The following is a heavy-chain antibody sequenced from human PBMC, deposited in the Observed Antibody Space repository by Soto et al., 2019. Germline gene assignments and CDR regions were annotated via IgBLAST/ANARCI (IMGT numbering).Heavy chain of an antibody. CDR2: INPNSGGT. CDR1: GYTFTGYY. Sequence: QVQLVQSGAEVKKPGASVKVSCKASGYTFTGYYMHWVRQAPGQGLEWMGWINPNSGGTNYAQKFQGWVTMTRDTSISTAYMELSRLRSDDTAVYYCARALIRRIAVAGTNYYYGMDVWGQGTTVTVSS. CDR3: ARALIRRIAVAGTNYYYGMDV. D-gene: IGHD6-19*01. J-gene: IGHJ6*02. V-gene: IGHV1-2*04.